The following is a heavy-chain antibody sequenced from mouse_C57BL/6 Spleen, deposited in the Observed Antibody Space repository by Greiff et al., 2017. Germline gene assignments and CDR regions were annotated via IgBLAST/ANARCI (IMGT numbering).Heavy chain of an antibody. V-gene: IGHV2-4*01. CDR1: GFSLTSYG. J-gene: IGHJ4*01. CDR3: AKGDDYDAMDY. CDR2: IWSGGST. Sequence: QVHVKQSGPGLVQPSQSLSITCTVSGFSLTSYGVHWVRQPPGKGLEWLGVIWSGGSTDYNAAFISRLSISKDNSKSQVFFKMNSLQADDTAIYYCAKGDDYDAMDYWGQGTSVTVSS.